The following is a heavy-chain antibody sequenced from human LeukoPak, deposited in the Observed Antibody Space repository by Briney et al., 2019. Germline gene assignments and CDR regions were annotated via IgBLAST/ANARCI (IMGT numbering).Heavy chain of an antibody. J-gene: IGHJ4*02. CDR1: GYTFTGYY. Sequence: ASVKVSCKASGYTFTGYYMHWVRQAPGQGLEWMGWINPNSGGTNYAQKFQGRVTMTRDTSISTAYMELSRLRPDDTAVYYCARVSAYCGGDCYPPDYWGQGTLVTVSS. D-gene: IGHD2-21*02. V-gene: IGHV1-2*02. CDR3: ARVSAYCGGDCYPPDY. CDR2: INPNSGGT.